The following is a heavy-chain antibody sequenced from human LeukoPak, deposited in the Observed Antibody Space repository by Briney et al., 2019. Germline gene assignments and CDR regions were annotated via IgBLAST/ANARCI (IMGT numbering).Heavy chain of an antibody. Sequence: PSETLSLTCAVSGGSISSGGYSWSWIRQPPGKGLEWIGYIYYSGSTYYNPSLKSRVTISVDTSKNQFSLKLSSVTAADTAVYYCARDGRPDYYGSGSYPESDYWYFDLWGRGTLVTVSS. V-gene: IGHV4-30-4*07. CDR1: GGSISSGGYS. CDR2: IYYSGST. D-gene: IGHD3-10*01. J-gene: IGHJ2*01. CDR3: ARDGRPDYYGSGSYPESDYWYFDL.